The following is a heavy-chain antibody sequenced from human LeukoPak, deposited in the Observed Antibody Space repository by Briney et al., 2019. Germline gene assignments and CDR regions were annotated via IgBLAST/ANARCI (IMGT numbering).Heavy chain of an antibody. CDR1: VYTFTSYD. J-gene: IGHJ4*02. CDR3: ARGWGRKYYYDSSGYSLLGY. D-gene: IGHD3-22*01. CDR2: MNPNSGNT. V-gene: IGHV1-8*01. Sequence: ASVKVSCKASVYTFTSYDINWVRQATGQGLEWMGWMNPNSGNTGYAQKFQGRVTMTRNTSISTAYMELSSLRSEDTAVYYCARGWGRKYYYDSSGYSLLGYWGQGTLVTVSS.